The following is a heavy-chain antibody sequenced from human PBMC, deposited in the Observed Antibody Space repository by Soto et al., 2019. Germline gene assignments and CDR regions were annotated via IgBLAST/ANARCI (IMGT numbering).Heavy chain of an antibody. Sequence: PSETLSLTCGVSGYSISSGYYWGWIRQSPGKGLEWIGNIHHTGTTFYNPSLKSRVTMSVDASKNQFSLNLSSVTAADTAAYYCARGYGSGSFDFWGQGSLVTVSS. CDR2: IHHTGTT. CDR3: ARGYGSGSFDF. D-gene: IGHD3-22*01. V-gene: IGHV4-38-2*01. CDR1: GYSISSGYY. J-gene: IGHJ4*02.